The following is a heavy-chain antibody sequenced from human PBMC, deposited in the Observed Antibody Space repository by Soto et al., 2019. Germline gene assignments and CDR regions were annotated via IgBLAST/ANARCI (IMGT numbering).Heavy chain of an antibody. CDR1: GFPFSTYP. D-gene: IGHD4-4*01. V-gene: IGHV3-23*01. CDR3: VKLPVTTASYYYFGMDV. CDR2: ISGSGIST. J-gene: IGHJ6*02. Sequence: GGSLRLSCAASGFPFSTYPMNWVRQVPGKGLEWVSGISGSGISTFYADSVKGRFTISRDNSKNTVYLQMNRLRAEDTALYYCVKLPVTTASYYYFGMDVWGQGTTVTVSS.